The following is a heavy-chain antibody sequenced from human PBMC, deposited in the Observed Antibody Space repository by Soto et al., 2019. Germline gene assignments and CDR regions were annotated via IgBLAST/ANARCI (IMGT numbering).Heavy chain of an antibody. CDR2: ISWNSGYI. J-gene: IGHJ4*02. V-gene: IGHV3-9*01. CDR3: AKGATRFIDY. Sequence: EVQLVESGGGLVQPGRSLRLSCVASEFTFDEYVMHWVRQVSGKGLEWVSGISWNSGYIGYADSVEGRFTISRDNAKNSLYLQMNSLRAEDTALYYCAKGATRFIDYWGQGNLVTVSS. CDR1: EFTFDEYV. D-gene: IGHD3-10*01.